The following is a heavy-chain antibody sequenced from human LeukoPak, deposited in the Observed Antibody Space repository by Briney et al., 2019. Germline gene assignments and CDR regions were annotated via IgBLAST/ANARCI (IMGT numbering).Heavy chain of an antibody. CDR1: GFTFRSFW. D-gene: IGHD3-10*01. V-gene: IGHV3-74*01. CDR3: VRAEGSGSYYS. J-gene: IGHJ4*02. CDR2: INSDGSIT. Sequence: GGSLRLSCAASGFTFRSFWMHWVRQAPGKGLVWVSRINSDGSITSYADSVKGRFTISRDNAKSTLYLQMNSLRAEDTAVYFCVRAEGSGSYYSWGQGTLVTVSS.